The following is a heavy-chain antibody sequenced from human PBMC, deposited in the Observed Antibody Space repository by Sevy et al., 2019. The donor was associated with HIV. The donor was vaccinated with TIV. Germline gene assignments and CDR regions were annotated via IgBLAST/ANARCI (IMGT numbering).Heavy chain of an antibody. CDR3: ARASHQTGTDAFDI. CDR1: GYTFTSYA. CDR2: INTNTGNP. Sequence: ASVKVSCKASGYTFTSYAMNWVRQATGQGLEWMGWINTNTGNPTYAQGFTGRFVFSLDTSVSTAYLQISSLKAEDTAVYYCARASHQTGTDAFDIWGQGTMVTVSS. V-gene: IGHV7-4-1*02. J-gene: IGHJ3*02. D-gene: IGHD7-27*01.